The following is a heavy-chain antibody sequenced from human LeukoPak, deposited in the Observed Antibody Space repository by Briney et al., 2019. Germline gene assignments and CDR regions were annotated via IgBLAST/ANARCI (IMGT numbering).Heavy chain of an antibody. CDR2: LYSSGTT. Sequence: SETLSLTCAVSGGSISTYSWNWIRQPAGKGLEWIGRLYSSGTTKYNPSLESRVTMSVDTSKNQFSLGLTSVTAADTAVYYWAREGGGFDYWGQGTLVTVSS. CDR1: GGSISTYS. J-gene: IGHJ4*02. D-gene: IGHD3-16*01. CDR3: AREGGGFDY. V-gene: IGHV4-4*07.